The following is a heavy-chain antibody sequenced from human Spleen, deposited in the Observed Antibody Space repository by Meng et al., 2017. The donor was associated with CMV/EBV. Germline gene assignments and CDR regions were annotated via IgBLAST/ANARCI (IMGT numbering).Heavy chain of an antibody. CDR3: ARDGGREGSWTYGMDV. Sequence: GESLKISCAASGFTFDDYGMSWVRQAPGKGLEWVSGINWNGGSTGYADSVKGRFTISRDNAKNSLYLQMNSLRAEDTALYYCARDGGREGSWTYGMDVWGQGTTVTVSS. V-gene: IGHV3-20*04. J-gene: IGHJ6*02. CDR2: INWNGGST. D-gene: IGHD6-13*01. CDR1: GFTFDDYG.